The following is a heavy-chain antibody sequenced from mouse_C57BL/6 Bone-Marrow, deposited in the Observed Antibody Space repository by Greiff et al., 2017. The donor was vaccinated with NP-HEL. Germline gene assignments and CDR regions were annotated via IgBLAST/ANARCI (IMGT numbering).Heavy chain of an antibody. CDR2: INPGSGGT. Sequence: VQLQQSGAELVRPGTSVKVSCKASGYAFTNYLIEWVKQRPGQGLEWIGVINPGSGGTNYNEKFKGKATLTADKSSSTAYMQLSSLTSEDSAVYFCARRGQLRLGYYAMDYWGQGTSVTVSS. J-gene: IGHJ4*01. V-gene: IGHV1-54*01. CDR1: GYAFTNYL. D-gene: IGHD3-2*02. CDR3: ARRGQLRLGYYAMDY.